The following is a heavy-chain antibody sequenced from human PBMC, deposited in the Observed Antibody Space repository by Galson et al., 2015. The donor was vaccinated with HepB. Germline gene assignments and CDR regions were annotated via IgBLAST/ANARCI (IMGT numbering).Heavy chain of an antibody. CDR2: IYYSGST. Sequence: ETLSLTCTVSGGSISSSSYYWGWIRQPPGKGLEWIGSIYYSGSTYYNPSLKSRVPISVDTSKNQFSLKLSSVTAADTAVYYCARLVMYGDYCFDYWGQGTLVTVSS. J-gene: IGHJ4*02. CDR3: ARLVMYGDYCFDY. CDR1: GGSISSSSYY. V-gene: IGHV4-39*01. D-gene: IGHD4-17*01.